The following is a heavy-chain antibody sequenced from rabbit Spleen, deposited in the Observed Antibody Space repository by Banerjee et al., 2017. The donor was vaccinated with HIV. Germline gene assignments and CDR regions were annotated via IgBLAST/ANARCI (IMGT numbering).Heavy chain of an antibody. CDR2: INAATAKP. J-gene: IGHJ4*01. V-gene: IGHV1S45*01. Sequence: QEQLEESGGGLVQPTGSLTLTCKASGFSFGDKDVMCWVRQAPGKGLEWIACINAATAKPVYATWAKGRFTISRTSSTTVTLRMTSLTAADTATYFCARDLVGVIGWNFYLWGQGTLAPS. CDR1: GFSFGDKDV. CDR3: ARDLVGVIGWNFYL. D-gene: IGHD1-1*01.